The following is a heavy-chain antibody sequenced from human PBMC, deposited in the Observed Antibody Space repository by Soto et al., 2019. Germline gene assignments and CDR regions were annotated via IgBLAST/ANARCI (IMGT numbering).Heavy chain of an antibody. CDR2: IYYSGST. Sequence: PSETLSLTCTVSGGSISSYYWSWIRQPPGKGLEWIGYIYYSGSTNYNPSLKSRVTISVDTSKNQFSLKLSSVTAADTAVYYCARGFSGSYYYGMDVWGQGTTVTVSS. D-gene: IGHD3-10*01. J-gene: IGHJ6*02. CDR3: ARGFSGSYYYGMDV. V-gene: IGHV4-59*01. CDR1: GGSISSYY.